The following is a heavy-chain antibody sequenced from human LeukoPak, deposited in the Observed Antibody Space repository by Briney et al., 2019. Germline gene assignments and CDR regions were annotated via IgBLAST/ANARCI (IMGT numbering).Heavy chain of an antibody. CDR1: GFTFSCFA. CDR2: ISGSGVST. V-gene: IGHV3-23*01. J-gene: IGHJ4*02. Sequence: GGSLRLSCAASGFTFSCFAITWVRQAPGKGLEWVSAISGSGVSTSYADSVKGRFTLSRDNSKNTLYLQMNSLRAEDTAVYYCAKNASGYLDDWGQGTLVTVSS. CDR3: AKNASGYLDD. D-gene: IGHD3-22*01.